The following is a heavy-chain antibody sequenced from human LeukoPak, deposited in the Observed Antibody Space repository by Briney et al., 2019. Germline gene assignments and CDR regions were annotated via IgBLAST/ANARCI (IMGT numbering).Heavy chain of an antibody. Sequence: SETLSLTCTVSGGSISSYYWIWIRQPAGKGLEWIGRIYTSGSTNYNPSLKSRVTMSVDTSKNQFSLKLSSVTAADTAVYYCARDVDTAMVWAFDYWGQGTLVTVSS. V-gene: IGHV4-4*07. CDR1: GGSISSYY. CDR3: ARDVDTAMVWAFDY. J-gene: IGHJ4*02. D-gene: IGHD5-18*01. CDR2: IYTSGST.